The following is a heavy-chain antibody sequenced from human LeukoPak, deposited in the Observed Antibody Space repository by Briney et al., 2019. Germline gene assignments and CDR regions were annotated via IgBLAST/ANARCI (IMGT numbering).Heavy chain of an antibody. D-gene: IGHD1-1*01. V-gene: IGHV4-39*01. J-gene: IGHJ5*02. CDR2: IYYTGST. CDR1: GGSISSSSYY. CDR3: ASRSARTPNWCDP. Sequence: SETLSLTCAVSGGSISSSSYYWGWIRQPPGKGLEWIGNIYYTGSTYYNPSLESRVTISVDTSKNQFSLKLSSVTATDTAVYYCASRSARTPNWCDPWGQGTLVTVSS.